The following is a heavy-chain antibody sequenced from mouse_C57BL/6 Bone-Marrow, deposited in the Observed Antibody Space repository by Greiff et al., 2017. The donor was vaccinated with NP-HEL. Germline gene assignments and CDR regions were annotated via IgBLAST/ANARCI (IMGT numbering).Heavy chain of an antibody. CDR3: ERKGWAYYYAMDY. D-gene: IGHD3-2*02. CDR2: ISSGSSTI. Sequence: EVQRVESGGGLVKPGGSLKLSCAASGFTFSDYGMHWVRQAPEKGLEWVAYISSGSSTIYYADTVKGRVTISRDNAKNTLFLQMTSLRSEDTAMYYCERKGWAYYYAMDYWGQGTSVTVSS. J-gene: IGHJ4*01. V-gene: IGHV5-17*01. CDR1: GFTFSDYG.